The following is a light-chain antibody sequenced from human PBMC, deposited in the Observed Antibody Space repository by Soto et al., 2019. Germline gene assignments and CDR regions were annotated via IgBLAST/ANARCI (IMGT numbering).Light chain of an antibody. Sequence: DIQITQSPSTLSGSVGDRVTITCRASQTISSWLAWYQQKPGKAPKLLIYDASSLESGVPSRFSGSGSGTEFTLTFSSLQPDDFATYYCQQYNSYSGTFGQGTKVDIK. J-gene: IGKJ1*01. CDR3: QQYNSYSGT. V-gene: IGKV1-5*01. CDR2: DAS. CDR1: QTISSW.